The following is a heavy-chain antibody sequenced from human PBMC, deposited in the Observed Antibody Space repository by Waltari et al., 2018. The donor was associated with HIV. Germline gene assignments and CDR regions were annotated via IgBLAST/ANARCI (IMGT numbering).Heavy chain of an antibody. Sequence: EVHLLESGGGLVQPGGSLRLSCAASGFTFSASAMIWVRQAPGRGLEWVSGISDSGITYYTDSVKGRFTISRDNSKDTLYLQINSLRVEDAAIYYCAKGRGSYRLNYFDHWGRGTLVTVSS. CDR2: ISDSGIT. D-gene: IGHD3-16*02. CDR3: AKGRGSYRLNYFDH. V-gene: IGHV3-23*01. CDR1: GFTFSASA. J-gene: IGHJ4*02.